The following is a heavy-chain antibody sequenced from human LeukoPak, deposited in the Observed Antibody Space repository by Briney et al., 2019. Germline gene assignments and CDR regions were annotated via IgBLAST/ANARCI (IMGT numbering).Heavy chain of an antibody. Sequence: SETLSLTCTASGGSINSGNYYWSWIRQPAGKGLEWIGRIYTSGSTNYSPSLKSRLTISIDTSKNQFSLKLSSVTAADTAVYYCARGGYCGGDCYFYYWGQGTLVTVSS. CDR2: IYTSGST. J-gene: IGHJ4*02. D-gene: IGHD2-21*02. CDR3: ARGGYCGGDCYFYY. CDR1: GGSINSGNYY. V-gene: IGHV4-61*02.